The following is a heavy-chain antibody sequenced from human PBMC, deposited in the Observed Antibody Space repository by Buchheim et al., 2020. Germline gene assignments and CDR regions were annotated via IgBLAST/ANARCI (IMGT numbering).Heavy chain of an antibody. Sequence: EVQLLESGGGLVQPGGSLRLSCAASRFTFSSYAMTWVRQAPGKGLEWVSTISGSGNSTYYTDSVKGRFTISSDNSKNTLYLQMNSLRAEDTAVYYCAKGVGATSSYGIDVWGQGTT. CDR3: AKGVGATSSYGIDV. J-gene: IGHJ6*02. CDR2: ISGSGNST. D-gene: IGHD1-26*01. V-gene: IGHV3-23*01. CDR1: RFTFSSYA.